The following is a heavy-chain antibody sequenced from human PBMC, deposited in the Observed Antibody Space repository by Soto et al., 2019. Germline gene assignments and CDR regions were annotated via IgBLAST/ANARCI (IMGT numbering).Heavy chain of an antibody. CDR2: MNPNSGNT. CDR3: ARGPSLTNWFDP. D-gene: IGHD2-21*02. CDR1: GYTFTSYD. V-gene: IGHV1-8*01. Sequence: ASVKVSCKASGYTFTSYDINWVRQATGQGLEWMGWMNPNSGNTGYAQKFQGRVTMTRNTSISTAYMELSSLRSEDTAVYCCARGPSLTNWFDPWGQGTLVTVSS. J-gene: IGHJ5*02.